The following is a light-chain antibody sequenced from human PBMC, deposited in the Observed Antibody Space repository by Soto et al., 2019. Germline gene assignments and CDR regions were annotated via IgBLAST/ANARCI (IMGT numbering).Light chain of an antibody. J-gene: IGKJ1*01. CDR2: ETS. CDR1: QSVSSSY. CDR3: QQYGSSPQT. Sequence: EIVLTHSPGTLSLSPGERATLSCRASQSVSSSYLAWYQQKPGQAPRLLMYETSSRATGIPDRFSGSGSGTDFTLTISRLEPEDFAVYYCQQYGSSPQTFGQGTKVEI. V-gene: IGKV3-20*01.